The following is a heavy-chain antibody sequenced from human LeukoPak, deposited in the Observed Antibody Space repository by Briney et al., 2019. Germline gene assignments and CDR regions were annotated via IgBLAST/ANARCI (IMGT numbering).Heavy chain of an antibody. V-gene: IGHV1-8*01. CDR1: GYTFTSYD. CDR2: MNPNSGNT. CDR3: ARASRRGYFDY. Sequence: GASVKVSCKASGYTFTSYDINWVRQAPGQGLEWMGWMNPNSGNTGYAQKFQGRVTMTRNTSISTAYMELSSLRAEDTAVYYCARASRRGYFDYWGQGTLVTVSS. J-gene: IGHJ4*02.